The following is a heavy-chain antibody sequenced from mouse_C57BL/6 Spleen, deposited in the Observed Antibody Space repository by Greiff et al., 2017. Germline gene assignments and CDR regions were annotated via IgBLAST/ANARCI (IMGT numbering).Heavy chain of an antibody. V-gene: IGHV1-39*01. CDR3: ASECTTVVASPEDFDV. Sequence: VQLQQSGPELVKPGASVKISCKASGYSFTDYNMNWVKQSNGKSLEWIGVINPNYGTTSYNQKFKGKATLTVDQSSSTAYMQLNSLTSDDSAVYYCASECTTVVASPEDFDVWGTGTTVTVSS. J-gene: IGHJ1*03. CDR2: INPNYGTT. D-gene: IGHD1-1*01. CDR1: GYSFTDYN.